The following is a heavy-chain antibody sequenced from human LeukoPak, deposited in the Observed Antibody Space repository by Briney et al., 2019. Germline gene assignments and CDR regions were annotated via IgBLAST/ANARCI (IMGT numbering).Heavy chain of an antibody. V-gene: IGHV3-23*01. D-gene: IGHD5-24*01. CDR2: ISDNGDYT. CDR1: GFTFSSYA. J-gene: IGHJ4*02. Sequence: GGSLRLSCAASGFTFSSYAMSWVRQAPGKGLEWVSIISDNGDYTYYADSVKGRFTVSRDNSKNTLYLQMNSLRAEDTAVYYCAKGTPRDGYNSGYFDYWGQGTLVTVSS. CDR3: AKGTPRDGYNSGYFDY.